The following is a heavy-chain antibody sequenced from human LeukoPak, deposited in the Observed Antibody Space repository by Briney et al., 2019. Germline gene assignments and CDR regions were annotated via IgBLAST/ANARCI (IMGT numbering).Heavy chain of an antibody. D-gene: IGHD5-12*01. Sequence: GGSLRLSCTASGFTFGDYAMSWVRQAPGKGLEWVSGVSPSGDITYYADSVKGRFTISRDNSKNTVYLQMNNVRAEDTAVYYCAKDGAWLRFDDWGQGTLVTVSS. CDR2: VSPSGDIT. CDR3: AKDGAWLRFDD. J-gene: IGHJ4*02. CDR1: GFTFGDYA. V-gene: IGHV3-23*01.